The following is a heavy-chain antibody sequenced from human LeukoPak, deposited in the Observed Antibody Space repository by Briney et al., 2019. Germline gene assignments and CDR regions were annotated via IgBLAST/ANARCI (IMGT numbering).Heavy chain of an antibody. CDR3: TRSQYGYYYYYYMDV. D-gene: IGHD2/OR15-2a*01. CDR2: IRSKANSYAT. V-gene: IGHV3-73*01. CDR1: GFTFSGSA. J-gene: IGHJ6*03. Sequence: GGSLRLSCAASGFTFSGSAMHWVRQASGKGLEWVGRIRSKANSYATAYAASVKGRFTISRDDSKNTAYLQMNSLKTEDTAVYYCTRSQYGYYYYYYMDVWGKGTTVTVSS.